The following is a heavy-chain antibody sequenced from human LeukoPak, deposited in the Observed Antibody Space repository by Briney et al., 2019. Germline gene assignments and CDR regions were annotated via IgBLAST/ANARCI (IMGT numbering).Heavy chain of an antibody. CDR2: ISGSGGST. Sequence: GASLRLSCAASGFSFSSFDMSWVRQAPGEGLEWVSGISGSGGSTYYTDSVKGRYTIPRDNSKNTLYLQMNSLRAEDTAVYYCAKVSWSPGTDVWGQGTTVTVSS. CDR3: AKVSWSPGTDV. CDR1: GFSFSSFD. D-gene: IGHD1-1*01. J-gene: IGHJ6*02. V-gene: IGHV3-23*01.